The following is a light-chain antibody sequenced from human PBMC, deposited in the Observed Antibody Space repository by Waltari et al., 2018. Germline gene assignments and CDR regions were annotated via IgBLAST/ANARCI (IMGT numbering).Light chain of an antibody. CDR3: QQRINWPRT. V-gene: IGKV3-11*01. J-gene: IGKJ1*01. Sequence: ETVLTQSPGTLALSPGERATLSCRASQSIGSSLAWYQHIPGQAPRLLFYDASNRATGIPARLRGSRSGTDFTLTISSLEPEDFAVYDCQQRINWPRTFGQGTKVEIK. CDR2: DAS. CDR1: QSIGSS.